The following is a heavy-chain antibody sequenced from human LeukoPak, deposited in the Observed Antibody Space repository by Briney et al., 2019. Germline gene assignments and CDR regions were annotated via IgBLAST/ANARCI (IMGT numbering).Heavy chain of an antibody. J-gene: IGHJ3*02. CDR1: GFPFDDYT. CDR2: ISWSSGSI. CDR3: AKARTTGSFDAFDI. Sequence: GRSLRLSCAASGFPFDDYTMHWVRQVPGRGLEWVSGISWSSGSIGYADSVKGRFTISRDNAKNSLYLQMNSLRPEDMALYYCAKARTTGSFDAFDIWGQGTVVSVSS. D-gene: IGHD1-1*01. V-gene: IGHV3-9*03.